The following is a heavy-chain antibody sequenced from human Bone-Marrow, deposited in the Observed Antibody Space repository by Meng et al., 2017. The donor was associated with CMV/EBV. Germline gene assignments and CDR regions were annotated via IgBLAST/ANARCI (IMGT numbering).Heavy chain of an antibody. CDR2: ISGSGGST. Sequence: GESLKISCAASGFTFSSYAMSWVRQAPGKGLEWVSAISGSGGSTYYADSVKGRFTISRDNSKNTLYLQMNSLRAEDTAVYYCAKDLSSGSRKPYTSARYYYYYGMDVWGQGTTVTVSS. CDR1: GFTFSSYA. D-gene: IGHD1-26*01. V-gene: IGHV3-23*01. CDR3: AKDLSSGSRKPYTSARYYYYYGMDV. J-gene: IGHJ6*02.